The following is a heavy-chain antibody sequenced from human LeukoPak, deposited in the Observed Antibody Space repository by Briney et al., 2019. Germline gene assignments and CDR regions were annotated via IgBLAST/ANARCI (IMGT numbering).Heavy chain of an antibody. CDR1: GGSISSYY. CDR2: IDHSGRT. CDR3: VRHDGRGGATMGAFDS. J-gene: IGHJ5*01. Sequence: PSETLSLTCTVSGGSISSYYWSWIRQPPGKGLEWIGYIDHSGRTNYNPALKSRVTISVDTSKNQFSLKLNSVTAADTAVYYCVRHDGRGGATMGAFDSWGQGSLVTVSS. D-gene: IGHD4/OR15-4a*01. V-gene: IGHV4-59*01.